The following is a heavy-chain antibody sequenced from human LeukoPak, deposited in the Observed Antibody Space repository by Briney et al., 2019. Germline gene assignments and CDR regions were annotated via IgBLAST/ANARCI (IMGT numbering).Heavy chain of an antibody. CDR3: AKDGLDCSGGSCYSRDYFDY. CDR1: GFTFSGYA. J-gene: IGHJ4*02. V-gene: IGHV3-23*01. Sequence: GGSLRLSCAASGFTFSGYAMSWVRQAPGKGLEWVSAISGSGGSTYYADSVKGRFTISRDNSKNTLYLQMNSLRAEDTAVYYCAKDGLDCSGGSCYSRDYFDYWGQGTLVTVSS. CDR2: ISGSGGST. D-gene: IGHD2-15*01.